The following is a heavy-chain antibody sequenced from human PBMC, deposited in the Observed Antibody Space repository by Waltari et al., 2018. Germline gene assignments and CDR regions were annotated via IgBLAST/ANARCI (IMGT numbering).Heavy chain of an antibody. CDR3: AKDGRYCSGGSCYSIGRGYYYYYMDV. J-gene: IGHJ6*03. D-gene: IGHD2-15*01. CDR2: ISGSGGST. CDR1: GFTFSSYA. V-gene: IGHV3-23*04. Sequence: EVQLVESGGGLVQPGGSLRLSCAASGFTFSSYAMSWVRQAPGKGLEWVSAISGSGGSTYYADSVKGRFTISRDNSKNTLYLQMNSLRAEDTAVYYCAKDGRYCSGGSCYSIGRGYYYYYMDVWGKGTTVTVSS.